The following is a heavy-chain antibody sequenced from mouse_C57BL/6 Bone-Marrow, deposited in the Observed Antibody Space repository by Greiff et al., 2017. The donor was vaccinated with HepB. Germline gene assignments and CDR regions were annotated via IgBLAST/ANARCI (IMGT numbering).Heavy chain of an antibody. J-gene: IGHJ4*01. Sequence: EVQLVESGGGLVKPGGSLKLSCAASGFTFSDYGMHWVRQAPEKGLEWVAYISSGSSTIYYADTVKGRFTISRDNAKNTLFMQMTSLRSEDAAMYYCARPYYYGSSLDYWGQGTSVTVSS. CDR3: ARPYYYGSSLDY. CDR2: ISSGSSTI. CDR1: GFTFSDYG. V-gene: IGHV5-17*01. D-gene: IGHD1-1*01.